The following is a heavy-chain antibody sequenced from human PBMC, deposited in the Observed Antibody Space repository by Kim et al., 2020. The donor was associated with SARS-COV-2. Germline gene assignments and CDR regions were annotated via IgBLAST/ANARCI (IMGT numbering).Heavy chain of an antibody. V-gene: IGHV3-33*06. J-gene: IGHJ4*02. CDR3: AKEYYGSGGYYGTFDY. D-gene: IGHD3-10*01. Sequence: LKGRFTNSRENSKNTLYLKMNSLRAEDTAVYYCAKEYYGSGGYYGTFDYWGQGTLVTVSS.